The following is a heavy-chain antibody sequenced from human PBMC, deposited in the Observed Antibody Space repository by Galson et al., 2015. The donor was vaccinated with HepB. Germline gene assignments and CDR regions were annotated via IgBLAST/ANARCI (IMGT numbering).Heavy chain of an antibody. CDR2: IYYSGST. Sequence: ETLSLTCTVSGGSISSYYWSWIRQPPGKGLEWIGYIYYSGSTNYNPSLRSRVTISVDTSKNQFSLKLSSVTAADTAVYYCARLVRREYYFDYCGQGTLVTVSS. V-gene: IGHV4-59*01. CDR1: GGSISSYY. D-gene: IGHD3-10*01. J-gene: IGHJ4*02. CDR3: ARLVRREYYFDY.